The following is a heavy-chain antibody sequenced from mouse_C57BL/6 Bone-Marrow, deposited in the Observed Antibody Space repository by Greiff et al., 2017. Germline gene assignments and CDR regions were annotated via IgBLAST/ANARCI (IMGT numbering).Heavy chain of an antibody. D-gene: IGHD2-5*01. Sequence: EVKLQESGPGLVKPSQSLSLTCSVTGYSITSGYYWNWIRQFPGNKLEWMGYISYDGSNNYNPSLKNRISITRDTSKNQFFLKLNSVTTEDTATYYCARETSNYPFAYWGQGTLVTVSA. J-gene: IGHJ3*01. CDR3: ARETSNYPFAY. V-gene: IGHV3-6*01. CDR1: GYSITSGYY. CDR2: ISYDGSN.